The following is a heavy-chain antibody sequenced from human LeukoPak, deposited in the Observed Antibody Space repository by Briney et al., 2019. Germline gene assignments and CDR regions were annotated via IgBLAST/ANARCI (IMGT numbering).Heavy chain of an antibody. CDR2: IYYSGGT. CDR3: ARCLLRYFDWPAYYFDY. CDR1: GGSISSSSYC. J-gene: IGHJ4*02. D-gene: IGHD3-9*01. V-gene: IGHV4-39*01. Sequence: SETLSLTCTVSGGSISSSSYCWGWIRQPPGKGLEWIGSIYYSGGTYYNPSLKSRVTISVDTSKNQFSLKLSSVTAADTAVYYCARCLLRYFDWPAYYFDYWGQGTLVTVSS.